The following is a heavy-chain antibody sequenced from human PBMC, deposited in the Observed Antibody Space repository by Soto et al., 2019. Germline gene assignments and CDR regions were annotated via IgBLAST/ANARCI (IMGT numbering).Heavy chain of an antibody. CDR3: VKTNTHLWPNSWSDY. CDR1: GFTFSRYA. V-gene: IGHV3-23*01. CDR2: INAGGGDT. D-gene: IGHD6-13*01. J-gene: IGHJ4*02. Sequence: EVQLLQSGGGLVQPGGSLRLSCAASGFTFSRYAMSWVRQAPGRGLEWVSAINAGGGDTYYADSVQGRFTISRDHTLYLQMNSLRADDTAVYFCVKTNTHLWPNSWSDYWGQGTLVTVSS.